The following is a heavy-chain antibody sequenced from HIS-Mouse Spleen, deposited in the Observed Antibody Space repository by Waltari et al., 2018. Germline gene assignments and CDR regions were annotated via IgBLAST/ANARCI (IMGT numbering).Heavy chain of an antibody. V-gene: IGHV3-23*01. CDR1: GFTFSSYA. CDR3: AKGLNGEGAADAFDI. D-gene: IGHD3-10*01. CDR2: ISGSGGST. Sequence: EVQLLESGGGLVQPGGSLRLSCAASGFTFSSYAMSWVRQAPGKGLEWVSAISGSGGSTYYEDTVKGRFTISRDNSKNTLYLQMNSLRAEDTAVYYCAKGLNGEGAADAFDIWGQGTMVTVSS. J-gene: IGHJ3*02.